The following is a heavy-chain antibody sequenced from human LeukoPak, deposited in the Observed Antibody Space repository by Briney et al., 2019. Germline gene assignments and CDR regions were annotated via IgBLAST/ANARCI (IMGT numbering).Heavy chain of an antibody. J-gene: IGHJ4*02. CDR3: ARGASKQQLASFDY. CDR1: GFTFSSYE. V-gene: IGHV3-48*03. D-gene: IGHD6-13*01. Sequence: GGSLRLSCAASGFTFSSYEMNWVRQAPGKGLEWVSYISSSGSTIYYADSVKGRFTISRDNAKNSLYLQMNSLRAEDTAVYYCARGASKQQLASFDYWGQGTLVTVSS. CDR2: ISSSGSTI.